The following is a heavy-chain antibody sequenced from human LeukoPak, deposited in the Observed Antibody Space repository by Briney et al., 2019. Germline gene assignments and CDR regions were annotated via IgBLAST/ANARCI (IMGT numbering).Heavy chain of an antibody. V-gene: IGHV1-8*01. CDR3: ARRLRYYYDSSGYSDY. J-gene: IGHJ4*02. D-gene: IGHD3-22*01. CDR2: MNPNSGNT. Sequence: ASVKVSCKASGYTFTSCDINWVRQATGQGLEWMGWMNPNSGNTGYAQKFQGRVTMTRNTSISTAYMELSSLRSEDTAVYYCARRLRYYYDSSGYSDYWGQGTLVTVSS. CDR1: GYTFTSCD.